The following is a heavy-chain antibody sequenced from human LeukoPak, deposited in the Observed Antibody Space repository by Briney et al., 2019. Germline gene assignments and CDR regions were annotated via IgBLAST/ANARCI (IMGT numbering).Heavy chain of an antibody. Sequence: GGSLRLSCAASGFTVSSNYMSWVRQAPGKGLDWFSLINSGGSTFYADSVKGRFTISRDNSKNTLFLQMNSLRAEDTAVYYCTAMGNDGFDIWGQGTMVTVSS. J-gene: IGHJ3*02. CDR1: GFTVSSNY. D-gene: IGHD1-1*01. CDR2: INSGGST. V-gene: IGHV3-53*01. CDR3: TAMGNDGFDI.